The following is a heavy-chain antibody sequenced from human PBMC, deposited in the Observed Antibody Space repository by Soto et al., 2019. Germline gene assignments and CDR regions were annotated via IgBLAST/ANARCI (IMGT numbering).Heavy chain of an antibody. D-gene: IGHD3-16*02. CDR3: ARSLRQYYYYYYMDV. CDR2: IYYSGST. Sequence: SETLSLTCTVSGGSISSGGYYWSWIRQHPGKGLEWIGYIYYSGSTYYNPSLKSRVTISVDTSKNQFSLKLSSVTAADMAVYYCARSLRQYYYYYYMDVWGKGTTVTVSS. J-gene: IGHJ6*03. V-gene: IGHV4-31*03. CDR1: GGSISSGGYY.